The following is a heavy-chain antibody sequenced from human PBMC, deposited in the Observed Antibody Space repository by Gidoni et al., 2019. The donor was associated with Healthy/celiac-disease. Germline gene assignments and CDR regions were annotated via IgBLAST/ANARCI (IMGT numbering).Heavy chain of an antibody. J-gene: IGHJ3*02. D-gene: IGHD1-26*01. Sequence: EVQLVESGGGLVKPGGSLRLSCAASGLTFRRYSMNWVRQAPGKGLEWVSSISSSSSYIYYADSVKGRFTISRDNAKNSLYLQMNSLRAEDTAVYYCARERDIVGAIGPDAFDIWGQGTMVTVSS. CDR1: GLTFRRYS. V-gene: IGHV3-21*01. CDR2: ISSSSSYI. CDR3: ARERDIVGAIGPDAFDI.